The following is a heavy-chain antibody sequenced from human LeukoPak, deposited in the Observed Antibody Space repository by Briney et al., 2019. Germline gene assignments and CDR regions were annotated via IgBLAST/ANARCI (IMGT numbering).Heavy chain of an antibody. Sequence: PGGSLRLSCAASGFTFSSYWMSWVRQAPGKGLEWVANIKQDGSEKYYGDSVKGRFTISRDNAKNSLSLQMNSLRAEDTAVYYCAREPLAVAGDAFDIWGQGTMVTVSS. CDR3: AREPLAVAGDAFDI. CDR2: IKQDGSEK. CDR1: GFTFSSYW. J-gene: IGHJ3*02. D-gene: IGHD6-19*01. V-gene: IGHV3-7*03.